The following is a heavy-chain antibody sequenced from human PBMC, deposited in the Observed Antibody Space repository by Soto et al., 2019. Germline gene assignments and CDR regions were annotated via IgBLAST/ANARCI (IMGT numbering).Heavy chain of an antibody. J-gene: IGHJ4*02. CDR2: IKSKTDGGTT. CDR3: TTDCVFRGGYDAKNRVIDY. CDR1: TFTFSNAW. V-gene: IGHV3-15*07. Sequence: PGGSLRLSCAASTFTFSNAWMNWVRQAPGEGLEWVGRIKSKTDGGTTDYAAPVKGRFTISRDDSKNMLYLQMNSLKTEDTAMYYCTTDCVFRGGYDAKNRVIDYCGEGTLVTVSS. D-gene: IGHD5-12*01.